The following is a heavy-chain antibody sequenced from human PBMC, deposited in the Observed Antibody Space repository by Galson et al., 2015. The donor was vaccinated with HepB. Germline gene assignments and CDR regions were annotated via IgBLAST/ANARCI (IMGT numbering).Heavy chain of an antibody. Sequence: SLRLSCAASGFNFNYYAMHWVRQAPGRGLEYISGLTNDGVGTNYADSVNGRFTISRDNARKSLNLQVTSLRPEDTALYYCVKEDILSGFSVGSFHVWGQGTMVTVSS. J-gene: IGHJ3*01. D-gene: IGHD3-9*01. V-gene: IGHV3-64D*06. CDR3: VKEDILSGFSVGSFHV. CDR1: GFNFNYYA. CDR2: LTNDGVGT.